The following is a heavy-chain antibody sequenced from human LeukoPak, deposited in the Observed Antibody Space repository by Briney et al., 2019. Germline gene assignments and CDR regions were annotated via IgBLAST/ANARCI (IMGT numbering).Heavy chain of an antibody. D-gene: IGHD2-15*01. CDR2: IRYDGSNK. CDR1: GFTFSSYG. Sequence: GSLRLSCAASGFTFSSYGMHWVRQAPGKGLEWVAFIRYDGSNKYYADSVKGRFTISRDNSKNTLYLQMNSLRAEDTAVYYCARGDCSGGSCYLSLTTIDYWGQGTLVTVSS. J-gene: IGHJ4*02. V-gene: IGHV3-30*02. CDR3: ARGDCSGGSCYLSLTTIDY.